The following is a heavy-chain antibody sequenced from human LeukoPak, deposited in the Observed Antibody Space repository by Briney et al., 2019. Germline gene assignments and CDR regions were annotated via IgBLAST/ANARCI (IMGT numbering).Heavy chain of an antibody. CDR2: ISSSSSYI. Sequence: GGSLRLSCAVSGVAFSSDSMNGVRQAPGKGLEGVSAISSSSSYIYYADSVKGRFNISRDNAANSLYLQMNSLRADDTAVYYCARGDCSGGSCYLSLTTIDSWGQGTLVTVSS. V-gene: IGHV3-21*01. D-gene: IGHD2-15*01. CDR3: ARGDCSGGSCYLSLTTIDS. J-gene: IGHJ4*02. CDR1: GVAFSSDS.